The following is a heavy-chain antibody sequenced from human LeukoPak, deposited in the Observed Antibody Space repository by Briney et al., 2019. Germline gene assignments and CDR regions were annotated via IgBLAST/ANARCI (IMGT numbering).Heavy chain of an antibody. J-gene: IGHJ4*02. D-gene: IGHD5-18*01. Sequence: GGSLRLYCAASGFTFSSYRMNWVRQAPGKGLEWVSSICSSSCYIYYADSVKRRFPISRDNPKNSLYLQMHRLRAEDTAVYYCARERSRYSSPFDYWGQGTLVTVSS. V-gene: IGHV3-21*01. CDR3: ARERSRYSSPFDY. CDR1: GFTFSSYR. CDR2: ICSSSCYI.